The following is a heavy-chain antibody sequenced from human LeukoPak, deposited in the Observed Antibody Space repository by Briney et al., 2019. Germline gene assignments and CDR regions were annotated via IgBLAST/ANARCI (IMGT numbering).Heavy chain of an antibody. V-gene: IGHV1-2*02. CDR3: ARDGSGSYYITDY. Sequence: ASVTVSFKSSAYTFTFYYMHWVRQAPGQGLEWMGWTNPNSGGTNYAQKFQGRDTMTRDTSISTANMELSRLRSDDTAVYYCARDGSGSYYITDYWGQGTLVTVSS. CDR1: AYTFTFYY. J-gene: IGHJ4*02. CDR2: TNPNSGGT. D-gene: IGHD3-10*01.